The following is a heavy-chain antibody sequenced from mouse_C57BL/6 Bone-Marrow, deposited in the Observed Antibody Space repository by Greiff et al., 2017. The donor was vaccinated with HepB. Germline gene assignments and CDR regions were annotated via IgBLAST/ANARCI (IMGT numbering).Heavy chain of an antibody. J-gene: IGHJ1*03. D-gene: IGHD1-1*01. Sequence: VQLQQSGAELVKPGASVKLSCKASGYTFTSYWMQWVKQRPGQGLEWIGEIDPSDSYTNYNQKFKGKATLTVDTSSSTAYMQLSSLTSEDSAVYYCARGMIYYGSSYEWYFDVWGTGTTVTVSS. CDR1: GYTFTSYW. V-gene: IGHV1-50*01. CDR2: IDPSDSYT. CDR3: ARGMIYYGSSYEWYFDV.